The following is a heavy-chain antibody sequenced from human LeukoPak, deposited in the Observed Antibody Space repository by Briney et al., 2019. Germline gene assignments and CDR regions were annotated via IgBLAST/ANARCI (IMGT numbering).Heavy chain of an antibody. CDR1: GFTFSDYY. D-gene: IGHD3-10*01. V-gene: IGHV3-11*06. CDR3: ARGIRLRGSGSYYNGIDY. Sequence: GGSLRLSCAASGFTFSDYYMSWIRQAPGKGLEWVSYISSSSSYTNYADSVKGRFTISRENAKNALYLQMNSLRAEDTAVYYCARGIRLRGSGSYYNGIDYWGQGTLVTVSS. CDR2: ISSSSSYT. J-gene: IGHJ4*02.